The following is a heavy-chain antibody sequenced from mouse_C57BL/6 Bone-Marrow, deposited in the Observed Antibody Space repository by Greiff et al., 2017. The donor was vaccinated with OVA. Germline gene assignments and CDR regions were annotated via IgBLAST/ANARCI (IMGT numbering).Heavy chain of an antibody. Sequence: EVQLQESGGGLVKPGGSLKLSCAASGFTFSDYGMHWVRQAPEKGLEWVAYISSGSSTIYYADTVKGRFTISRDNAKNTLFLQMTSLRSEDTAMYYCALYYGYLAWFAYWGQGTLVTVSA. D-gene: IGHD2-2*01. CDR1: GFTFSDYG. CDR3: ALYYGYLAWFAY. J-gene: IGHJ3*01. V-gene: IGHV5-17*01. CDR2: ISSGSSTI.